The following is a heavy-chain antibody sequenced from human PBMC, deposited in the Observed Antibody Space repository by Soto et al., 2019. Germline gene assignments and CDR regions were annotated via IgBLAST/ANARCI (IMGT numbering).Heavy chain of an antibody. CDR3: ARCDGSVTYCFFFDY. Sequence: PGGSLRLSCAASGFTFRNYGMHWVRQAPGKGLEWVAVIWYEGSNKYYAETVKGRFTITRDNSKSTLYLKMNSLRAEYSAVYFCARCDGSVTYCFFFDYWGQGTPVTVSS. D-gene: IGHD3-10*01. CDR2: IWYEGSNK. CDR1: GFTFRNYG. V-gene: IGHV3-33*01. J-gene: IGHJ4*02.